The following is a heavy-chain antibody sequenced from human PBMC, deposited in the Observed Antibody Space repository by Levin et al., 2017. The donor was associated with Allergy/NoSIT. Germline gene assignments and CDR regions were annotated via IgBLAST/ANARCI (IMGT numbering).Heavy chain of an antibody. D-gene: IGHD2-2*01. J-gene: IGHJ4*02. CDR1: GFTFSNYW. CDR3: ARGGCSSTSCLDN. CDR2: INSDGSNT. Sequence: GGSLRLSCAASGFTFSNYWMYWVRQAPGKGLVWVSHINSDGSNTNYADSVKGRFTISRDNAKNTLYLQMNSLRDEDTAVYYCARGGCSSTSCLDNWGQGTLVTVSP. V-gene: IGHV3-74*01.